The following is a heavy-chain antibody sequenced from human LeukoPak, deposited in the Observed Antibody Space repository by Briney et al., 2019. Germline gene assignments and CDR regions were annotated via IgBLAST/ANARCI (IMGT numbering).Heavy chain of an antibody. CDR1: GGSISNYY. J-gene: IGHJ2*01. Sequence: SEALSLTCTASGGSISNYYWSWVRQPPGKGLEWIGYISYSGSTNYNPSLKSRVTISVDTSKNQFSLKLSSVAAADTAVYYCARRGNYYDSSGYYHHWYFDLWGPGTLVTVSS. D-gene: IGHD3-22*01. V-gene: IGHV4-59*08. CDR3: ARRGNYYDSSGYYHHWYFDL. CDR2: ISYSGST.